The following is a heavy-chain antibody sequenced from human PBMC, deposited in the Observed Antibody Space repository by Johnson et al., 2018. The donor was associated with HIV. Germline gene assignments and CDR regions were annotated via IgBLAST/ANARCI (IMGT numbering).Heavy chain of an antibody. D-gene: IGHD1-26*01. V-gene: IGHV3-11*04. CDR3: AKDPGSGSYPGAFDI. CDR2: ISSSGSTI. J-gene: IGHJ3*02. Sequence: QVQLVESGGGVVQPGGSLGLACVGSGFNVSNNYMSWIRQAPGKGLEWVSYISSSGSTIYYADSMKGRFTISRDNAKNSLYLQMNSLRAEDTAVYYCAKDPGSGSYPGAFDIWGQGTEVTVSS. CDR1: GFNVSNNY.